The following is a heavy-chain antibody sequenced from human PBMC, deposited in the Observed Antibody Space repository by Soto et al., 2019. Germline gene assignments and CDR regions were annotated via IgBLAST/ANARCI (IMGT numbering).Heavy chain of an antibody. CDR2: IYYSGST. V-gene: IGHV4-31*03. D-gene: IGHD3-10*01. CDR3: ARAFDSLWFGESLNYFDY. J-gene: IGHJ4*02. Sequence: QVQLQESGPGLVKPSQTLSLTCTVSGGSISSGGYYWSWIRQHPGKGLEWIGYIYYSGSTYYNPSLKSRVTISVDTSKNQFSLKLSSVTAADTAVYYWARAFDSLWFGESLNYFDYWGQGTLVTVSS. CDR1: GGSISSGGYY.